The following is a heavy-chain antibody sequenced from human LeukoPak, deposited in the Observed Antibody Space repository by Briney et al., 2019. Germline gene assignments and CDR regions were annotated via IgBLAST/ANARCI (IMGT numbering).Heavy chain of an antibody. CDR2: NNDSGST. D-gene: IGHD3-9*01. CDR1: GGSFSGYY. CDR3: ARATGTYYDILTGYPLFDY. J-gene: IGHJ4*02. Sequence: PSETLSLTCAVYGGSFSGYYWSSIRQPPGKGLEWIGENNDSGSTNYNPSLKSRVTISVDTSKNQFSLKLSSVTAADTAVYYCARATGTYYDILTGYPLFDYWGQGTLVTVSS. V-gene: IGHV4-34*01.